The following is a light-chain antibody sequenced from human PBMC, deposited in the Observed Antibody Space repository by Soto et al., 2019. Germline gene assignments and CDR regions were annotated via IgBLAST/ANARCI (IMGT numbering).Light chain of an antibody. CDR3: QQYNSYSST. Sequence: IQMTQSPSTLSASVGDRVTITCRASQSISSWLAWYQQKPGKAPKLLIYKASSLESEVPSRFSGSGSGTEFTLTISSLQPDDFATYYCQQYNSYSSTFGQGTKVDI. CDR1: QSISSW. V-gene: IGKV1-5*03. J-gene: IGKJ1*01. CDR2: KAS.